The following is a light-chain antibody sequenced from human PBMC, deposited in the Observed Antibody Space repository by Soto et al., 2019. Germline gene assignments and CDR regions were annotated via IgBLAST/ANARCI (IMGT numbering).Light chain of an antibody. V-gene: IGKV1-5*03. CDR3: QQYNSYSRT. J-gene: IGKJ1*01. Sequence: DIQMTQSPSTLSASVGDRVTITGRASQSISAWLAWYQQKPGKAPKLLIYKASSFESGVPSRFSGSGSGTEFTLTISSLQPDDLATYYCQQYNSYSRTFGQGTKVDIK. CDR1: QSISAW. CDR2: KAS.